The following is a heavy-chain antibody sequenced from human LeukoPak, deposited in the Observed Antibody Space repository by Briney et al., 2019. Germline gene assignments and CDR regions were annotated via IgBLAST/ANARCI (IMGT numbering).Heavy chain of an antibody. J-gene: IGHJ4*02. V-gene: IGHV1-3*01. Sequence: ASVKVSCKASGYTFTSYAMHWVRQAPGQRLEWMGWINAGNGNTKYSQKFQGRVTITADESTSTAYMELSSLRSEDTAVYYCASQYDSHEFDYWGQGTLVTVSS. D-gene: IGHD3-22*01. CDR2: INAGNGNT. CDR3: ASQYDSHEFDY. CDR1: GYTFTSYA.